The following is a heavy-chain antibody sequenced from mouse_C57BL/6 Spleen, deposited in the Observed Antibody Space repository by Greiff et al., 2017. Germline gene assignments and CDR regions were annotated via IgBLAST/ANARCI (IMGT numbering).Heavy chain of an antibody. CDR3: ARSDGSSYAGALCAMDY. CDR1: GYAFSSSW. J-gene: IGHJ4*01. CDR2: IYPGDGDT. V-gene: IGHV1-82*01. Sequence: VQLQESGPELVKPGASVKISCKASGYAFSSSWMNWVKQRPGKGLEWIGRIYPGDGDTNYNGKFKGKATLTADKSSSTAYMQLSILTSEDSAVYFCARSDGSSYAGALCAMDYWGQGTSVTVSS. D-gene: IGHD1-1*01.